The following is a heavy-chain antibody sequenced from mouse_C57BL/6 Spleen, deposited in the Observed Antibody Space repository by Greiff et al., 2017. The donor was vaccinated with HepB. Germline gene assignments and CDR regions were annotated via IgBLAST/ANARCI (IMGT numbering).Heavy chain of an antibody. D-gene: IGHD1-1*01. J-gene: IGHJ3*01. CDR2: ISRGSSTI. V-gene: IGHV5-17*01. CDR3: ARPPYYCSSPAWFAY. CDR1: GFTFSDYG. Sequence: EVKLVESGGGLVKPGGSLKLSCAASGFTFSDYGMHWVRQAPEKGLEWVAYISRGSSTIYYADTVKGRFTISRDHAKNTLFLHMTSLRSEDTAMYYCARPPYYCSSPAWFAYWGQGTLVTVSA.